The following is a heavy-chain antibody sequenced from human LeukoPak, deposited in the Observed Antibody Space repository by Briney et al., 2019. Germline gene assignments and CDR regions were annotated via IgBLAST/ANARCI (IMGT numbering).Heavy chain of an antibody. V-gene: IGHV5-51*01. CDR2: IYPGDSDT. CDR1: GSRFNSYW. Sequence: GASLKISCKGSGSRFNSYWIGWVRQMPGKGLEWMGIIYPGDSDTRYSPSFQGQVTISADKSISTPYLQWSSLKASDTAMYYCARLPGIVATIERYFDYWGQGTLVTVSS. D-gene: IGHD5-12*01. J-gene: IGHJ4*02. CDR3: ARLPGIVATIERYFDY.